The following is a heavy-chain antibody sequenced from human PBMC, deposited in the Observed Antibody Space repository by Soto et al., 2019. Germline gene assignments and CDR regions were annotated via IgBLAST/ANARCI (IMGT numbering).Heavy chain of an antibody. CDR1: GFSFSSYG. V-gene: IGHV3-30*03. J-gene: IGHJ4*02. Sequence: QVQLVESGGGVVQPGRSLRLSCAASGFSFSSYGMNWVRQAPGKGLEWVAVISYDGSNKYYADSVKGRFTISRDNSKNTLYLQMNSLRAEDTAVYYCARAHSSGYYYVFGYWGQGTLVTVSS. D-gene: IGHD3-22*01. CDR3: ARAHSSGYYYVFGY. CDR2: ISYDGSNK.